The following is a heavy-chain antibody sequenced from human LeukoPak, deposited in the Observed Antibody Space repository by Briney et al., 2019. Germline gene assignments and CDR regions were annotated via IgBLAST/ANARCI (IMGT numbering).Heavy chain of an antibody. J-gene: IGHJ5*02. D-gene: IGHD3-10*01. V-gene: IGHV4-61*09. CDR3: ARDEAYYYASGSYIWFDP. CDR1: GYSISSGYY. Sequence: SETLSLTCTVSGYSISSGYYWSWIRQPAGKGLEWIGHIYTSGSTIYNPSLKSRLTISVDTSKNQFSLKLSSVTAADTAVYYCARDEAYYYASGSYIWFDPWGQGTLVTVSS. CDR2: IYTSGST.